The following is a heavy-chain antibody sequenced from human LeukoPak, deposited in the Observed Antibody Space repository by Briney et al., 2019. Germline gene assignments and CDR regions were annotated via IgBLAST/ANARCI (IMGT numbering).Heavy chain of an antibody. CDR3: ARGPAARETGTFDY. CDR1: GGTFSSYA. J-gene: IGHJ4*02. D-gene: IGHD2-2*01. CDR2: IIPILGIA. V-gene: IGHV1-69*04. Sequence: SVKVSCKASGGTFSSYAISWVRQAPGQGLEWRGRIIPILGIANYAQKFQGRVTITADKSTSTAYMELSSLRSEDTAVYYCARGPAARETGTFDYWGQGTLVTVSS.